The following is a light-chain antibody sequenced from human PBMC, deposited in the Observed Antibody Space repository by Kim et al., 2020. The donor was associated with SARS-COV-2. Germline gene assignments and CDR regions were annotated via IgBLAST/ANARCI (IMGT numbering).Light chain of an antibody. CDR2: GAS. V-gene: IGKV3-15*01. J-gene: IGKJ4*01. CDR1: RSVSSN. Sequence: SPGETAPPSCRASRSVSSNLAWYQQKPGQAPRLLIYGASTRATGIPARFSGSGSGTEFTLTISSLQSEDFAVYYCQQYNNWPPLTFGGGTKVDIK. CDR3: QQYNNWPPLT.